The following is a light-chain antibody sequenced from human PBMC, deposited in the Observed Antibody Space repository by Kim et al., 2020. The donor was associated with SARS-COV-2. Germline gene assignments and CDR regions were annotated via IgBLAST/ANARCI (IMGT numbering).Light chain of an antibody. CDR3: SSYTSSATYV. CDR2: DVS. CDR1: SIDVGGYNY. V-gene: IGLV2-14*03. J-gene: IGLJ1*01. Sequence: GQSITISCTGTSIDVGGYNYVSWYQQHPGKAPKIMIYDVSNRPSGVSNRFSGSKSGNTASLTISGLQAEDEADYYCSSYTSSATYVIGTGTKVTVL.